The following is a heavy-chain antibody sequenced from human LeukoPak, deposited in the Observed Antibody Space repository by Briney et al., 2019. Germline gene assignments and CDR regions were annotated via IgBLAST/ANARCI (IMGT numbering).Heavy chain of an antibody. CDR2: IYYSGST. Sequence: SETLSLTCTVSGVSISSSSYYWGWIRQPPGKGLEWIGSIYYSGSTYYNPSLKSRVTISVDTSKNQFSLKLSSVTAADTAVYYRARLKRAVRKKDYFDYWGQGTLVTVSS. D-gene: IGHD6-19*01. V-gene: IGHV4-39*01. CDR3: ARLKRAVRKKDYFDY. CDR1: GVSISSSSYY. J-gene: IGHJ4*02.